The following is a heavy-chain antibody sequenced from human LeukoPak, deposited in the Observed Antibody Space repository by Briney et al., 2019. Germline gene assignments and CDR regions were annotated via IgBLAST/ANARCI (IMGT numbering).Heavy chain of an antibody. CDR3: AGMGGLTGYSPYIFDR. J-gene: IGHJ4*02. CDR1: GDSMNSGSSY. Sequence: SETLSLTCSVSGDSMNSGSSYWSWIRQPAGKGPEWIGHIYTSGSTQYNPSLRSRVTISIDTSKNQFSLKMSPVTAADTAMYFCAGMGGLTGYSPYIFDRWGQGTLVTVSS. CDR2: IYTSGST. V-gene: IGHV4-61*09. D-gene: IGHD3-9*01.